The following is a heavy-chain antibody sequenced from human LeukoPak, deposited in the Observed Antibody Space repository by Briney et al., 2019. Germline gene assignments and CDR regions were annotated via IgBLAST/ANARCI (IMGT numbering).Heavy chain of an antibody. CDR2: IYSGGST. CDR1: GFTVSSNY. Sequence: GGSLRLSCAASGFTVSSNYMSWVRQAPGKGLEWVSVIYSGGSTYYADSVKGRFTISRDNSKNTLYLQMNSLRAEDTAVYYCASPGPISGSYTRGEDYWGQGTLVTVSS. V-gene: IGHV3-53*01. D-gene: IGHD1-26*01. J-gene: IGHJ4*02. CDR3: ASPGPISGSYTRGEDY.